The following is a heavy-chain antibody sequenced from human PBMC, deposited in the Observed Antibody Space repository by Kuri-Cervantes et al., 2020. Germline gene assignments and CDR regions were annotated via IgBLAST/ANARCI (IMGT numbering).Heavy chain of an antibody. CDR1: GFTVSSNY. V-gene: IGHV3-53*01. Sequence: GGSLRLSCAASGFTVSSNYMGWVRQAPGKGLEWVSVIYSGGSTYYADSVKGRFTISRDNSKNTLYLQMNSLRAEDTAVYYCAMRSGSYWGDAFDIWGQGTMVTVSS. J-gene: IGHJ3*02. CDR2: IYSGGST. D-gene: IGHD1-26*01. CDR3: AMRSGSYWGDAFDI.